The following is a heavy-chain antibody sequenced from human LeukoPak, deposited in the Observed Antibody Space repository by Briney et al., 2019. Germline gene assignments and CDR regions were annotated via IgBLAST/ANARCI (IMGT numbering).Heavy chain of an antibody. D-gene: IGHD3-22*01. Sequence: GRSLRLSCTASGFTFGDYAMSWVRQAPGKGLEWVGFIRSKAYGGTTEYAASVKGRFTISRDDSKSTAYLQMNSLKTEDTAVYYCTRDPGPAGYFTGSDSLTSGYYYMDVWGKGTTVTVSS. J-gene: IGHJ6*03. V-gene: IGHV3-49*04. CDR2: IRSKAYGGTT. CDR1: GFTFGDYA. CDR3: TRDPGPAGYFTGSDSLTSGYYYMDV.